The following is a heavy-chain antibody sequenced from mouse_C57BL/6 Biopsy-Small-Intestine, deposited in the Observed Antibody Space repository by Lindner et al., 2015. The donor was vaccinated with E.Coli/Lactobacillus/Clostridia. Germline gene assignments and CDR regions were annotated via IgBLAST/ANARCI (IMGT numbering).Heavy chain of an antibody. CDR2: ISDGGSYT. D-gene: IGHD3-3*01. CDR1: GFTFSSYA. CDR3: ARERAGTWFAY. V-gene: IGHV5-4*01. Sequence: LQESGGGLVKPGGSLKLSCAASGFTFSSYAMSWVRQTPEKRLEWVATISDGGSYTYYPDNVKGRFTISRDNAKNNLYLQMSHLKSEDTAMYYCARERAGTWFAYWGQGTLVTVSA. J-gene: IGHJ3*01.